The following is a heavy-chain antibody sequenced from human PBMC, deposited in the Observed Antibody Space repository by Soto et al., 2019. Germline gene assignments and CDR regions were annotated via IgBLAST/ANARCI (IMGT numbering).Heavy chain of an antibody. D-gene: IGHD5-18*01. CDR3: ARARSGYSYGPTYYYYYGMDV. CDR1: GDSVSSNSAA. V-gene: IGHV6-1*01. CDR2: TYYRSKWYN. Sequence: QVQLQQSGPGLVKPSQTLSLTCAISGDSVSSNSAAWNWIRQSPSRGLEWLGRTYYRSKWYNDYAVSVKSRITINPDPSKNQFSLQLNSVTPEDTAVYYCARARSGYSYGPTYYYYYGMDVWGQGTTVTVSS. J-gene: IGHJ6*02.